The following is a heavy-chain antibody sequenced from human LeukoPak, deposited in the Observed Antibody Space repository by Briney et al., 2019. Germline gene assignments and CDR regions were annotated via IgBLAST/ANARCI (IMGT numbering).Heavy chain of an antibody. CDR3: ARHRGYSYGNWFDP. CDR2: IYTSGST. Sequence: SETLSLTCTISGGSISSYYWSWIRQPPGEGLEWIGYIYTSGSTNYNPSLKSRVTISVDTSKNQFSLKLSSVTAADTAVYYCARHRGYSYGNWFDPWGQGTLVTVSS. J-gene: IGHJ5*02. V-gene: IGHV4-4*09. CDR1: GGSISSYY. D-gene: IGHD5-18*01.